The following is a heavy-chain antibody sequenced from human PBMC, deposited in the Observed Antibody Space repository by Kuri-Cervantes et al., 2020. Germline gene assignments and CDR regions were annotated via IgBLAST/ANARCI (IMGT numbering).Heavy chain of an antibody. D-gene: IGHD6-19*01. Sequence: GESLKISCAASGFTVSSNYMSWVRQAPGKGLEWVSVIYSGGSTYYADSVKGRFTISRDNSKNTLYLQMNSLRAEDTAVYYCALTDGIAVASPVWGQGTLVTVSS. CDR2: IYSGGST. CDR3: ALTDGIAVASPV. J-gene: IGHJ4*02. CDR1: GFTVSSNY. V-gene: IGHV3-53*05.